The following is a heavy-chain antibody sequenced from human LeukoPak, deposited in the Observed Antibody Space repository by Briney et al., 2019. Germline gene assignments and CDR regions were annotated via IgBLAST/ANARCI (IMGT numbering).Heavy chain of an antibody. CDR1: GVSITSGNW. CDR2: IYHSGSI. J-gene: IGHJ4*02. V-gene: IGHV4-4*02. CDR3: WHSGYESGLDY. Sequence: ASETLSLTCGVSGVSITSGNWWSWVRQPPGKGLEWIGEIYHSGSINYNPSLKSRVTISVDKSKNQFSLKLNSVTAADTAVYYRWHSGYESGLDYWGQGTLVTVSS. D-gene: IGHD5-12*01.